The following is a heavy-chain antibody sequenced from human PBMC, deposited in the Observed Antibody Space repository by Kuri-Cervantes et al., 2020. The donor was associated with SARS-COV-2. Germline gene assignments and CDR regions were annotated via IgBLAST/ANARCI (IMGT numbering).Heavy chain of an antibody. CDR2: ISSSGSTI. V-gene: IGHV3-48*03. CDR1: GFTFSSYE. J-gene: IGHJ6*02. CDR3: ARDFVLANRQFHYYGMDV. Sequence: GGSLRLSCAASGFTFSSYEMNWVRQAPGKGLEWVSYISSSGSTIYYADSVKGRFTISRDNAKNSLYLQMNSLRAEDTAVYYCARDFVLANRQFHYYGMDVWGQGTTVTVSS. D-gene: IGHD2-21*01.